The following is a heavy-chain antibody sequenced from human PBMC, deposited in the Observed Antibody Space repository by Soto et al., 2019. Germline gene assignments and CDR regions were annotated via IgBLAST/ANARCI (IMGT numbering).Heavy chain of an antibody. CDR2: FYYSGST. V-gene: IGHV4-59*01. J-gene: IGHJ6*03. CDR3: ASLYYGDYSNCYMDV. Sequence: SETLSLTYTVSGGSISSYYWSWIRQPPGRGLEWIGYFYYSGSTNYNPSLKSRDTISADTSKKQLSLKLSSVTAADTAVYYCASLYYGDYSNCYMDVWGKGTTVTVS. CDR1: GGSISSYY. D-gene: IGHD4-17*01.